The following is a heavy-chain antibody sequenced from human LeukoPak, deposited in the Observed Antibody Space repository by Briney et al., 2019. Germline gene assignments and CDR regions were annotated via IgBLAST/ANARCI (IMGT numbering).Heavy chain of an antibody. V-gene: IGHV4-34*01. CDR2: ITYSGSI. Sequence: PSETLSLTCAVDGGSFSGKYWTWIRQPPGKGLEWIGEITYSGSIYYKPSLKSRVTISVDTSKNQFSLKLNSVTAADTAMYYCARDLMTWGQGTLVAVSS. J-gene: IGHJ4*02. CDR1: GGSFSGKY. CDR3: ARDLMT.